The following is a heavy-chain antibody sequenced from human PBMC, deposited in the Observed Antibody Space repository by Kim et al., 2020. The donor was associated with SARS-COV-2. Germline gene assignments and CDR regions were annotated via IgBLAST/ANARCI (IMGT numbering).Heavy chain of an antibody. CDR1: GYTFTSYG. J-gene: IGHJ6*02. CDR2: ISAYNGNT. Sequence: ASVKVSCKASGYTFTSYGISWVRQAPGQGLEWMGWISAYNGNTNYAQKLQGRVTMTTDTSTSTAYMELRSLRSDDTAVYYCARGRYSSGHTGIYYYYGMDVWGQGTTVTVSS. CDR3: ARGRYSSGHTGIYYYYGMDV. V-gene: IGHV1-18*01. D-gene: IGHD6-19*01.